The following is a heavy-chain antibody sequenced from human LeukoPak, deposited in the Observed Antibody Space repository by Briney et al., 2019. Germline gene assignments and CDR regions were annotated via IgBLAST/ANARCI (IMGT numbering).Heavy chain of an antibody. CDR3: ARRTPLASVFDS. CDR2: IKHDGSEK. Sequence: GGSLRLPCAASGFIFSSYWMSWVRQAPGEGLEWVAEIKHDGSEKHHVDSVTGRFTISRDNAKNSLYLQMYSLRAEDAAVYYCARRTPLASVFDSWGQGTLVTVSS. J-gene: IGHJ4*02. V-gene: IGHV3-7*01. D-gene: IGHD3-3*02. CDR1: GFIFSSYW.